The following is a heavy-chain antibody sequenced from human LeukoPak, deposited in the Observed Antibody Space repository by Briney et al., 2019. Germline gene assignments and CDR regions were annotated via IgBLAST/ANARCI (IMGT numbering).Heavy chain of an antibody. J-gene: IGHJ1*01. CDR2: IYSGGNT. D-gene: IGHD5-18*01. V-gene: IGHV3-66*04. Sequence: GGSLRLPCAASGFTFSSYAMSWVRQAPGKGLEWVSVIYSGGNTYYVDSVKGRFTISRDNSKNTLYLQMNSLRAEDTAVYYCARPLYNGYGFQHWGQGTLVTVSS. CDR3: ARPLYNGYGFQH. CDR1: GFTFSSYA.